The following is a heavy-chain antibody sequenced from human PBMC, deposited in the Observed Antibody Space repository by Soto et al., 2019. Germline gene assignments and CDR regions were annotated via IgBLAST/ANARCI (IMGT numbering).Heavy chain of an antibody. Sequence: SETLSLTCTVSGGSISSGGYYWSWIRQPPGKGLEWIGNLYYTGNTYYNPSLKSRVTISVDTSKNQFSLKLTSVTAADTAVYYCARVVPGAEAWFGPWGQGTLVTVSS. V-gene: IGHV4-39*01. CDR2: LYYTGNT. D-gene: IGHD2-2*01. CDR1: GGSISSGGYY. J-gene: IGHJ5*02. CDR3: ARVVPGAEAWFGP.